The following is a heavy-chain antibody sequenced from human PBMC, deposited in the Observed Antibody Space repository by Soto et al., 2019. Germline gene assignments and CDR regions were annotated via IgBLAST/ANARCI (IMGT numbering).Heavy chain of an antibody. CDR3: AAEYHYYYMDV. V-gene: IGHV3-30*03. Sequence: ESGGGVVQPGRSLRLSCAASGFTFSSYGMHWVRQAPGKGLEWVAVISYDGSNKYYADSVKGRFTISRDNSKNTLYLQMNSLRAEDTAVYYCAAEYHYYYMDVWGKGTTVTVSS. CDR1: GFTFSSYG. J-gene: IGHJ6*03. CDR2: ISYDGSNK.